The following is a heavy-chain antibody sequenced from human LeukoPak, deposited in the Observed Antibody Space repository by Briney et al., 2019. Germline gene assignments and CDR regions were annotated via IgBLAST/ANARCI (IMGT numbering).Heavy chain of an antibody. Sequence: PSETLSLTCTVSGGSISSYYWSWIRQPPGKGLEWIGYIYYSGSTNYNPSPKSRVTMSVDTSKNQFSLKLSSVTAADTAVYYCARDRYYYDSSGYSRVFDYWGQGTLVTVSS. CDR3: ARDRYYYDSSGYSRVFDY. J-gene: IGHJ4*02. CDR1: GGSISSYY. V-gene: IGHV4-59*12. CDR2: IYYSGST. D-gene: IGHD3-22*01.